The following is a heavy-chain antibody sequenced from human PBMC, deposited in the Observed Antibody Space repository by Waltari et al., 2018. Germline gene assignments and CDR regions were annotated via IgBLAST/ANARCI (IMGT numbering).Heavy chain of an antibody. CDR1: GGSISSYY. D-gene: IGHD3-10*01. CDR3: ARARVRGVSLDY. V-gene: IGHV4-59*01. Sequence: QVQLQESGPGLVKPSETLSLTCTVSGGSISSYYWSWIRQPPGKGLEWIGYIYYSGSTNSHPSLKSVVTISVDTSKNQSYLKLSSVTAADTAVYYWARARVRGVSLDYWGQGTLVTVSS. CDR2: IYYSGST. J-gene: IGHJ4*02.